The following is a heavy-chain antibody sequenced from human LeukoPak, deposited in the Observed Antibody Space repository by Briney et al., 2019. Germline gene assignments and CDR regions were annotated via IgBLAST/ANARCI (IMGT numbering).Heavy chain of an antibody. Sequence: GGSLRLSCAASGFTFSSYAMHWVRQAPGKGLEWVTFIQYDGTNKYYADSVKGRFTISRDNSKNTLYLQMNSLRAEDTAVYYCARDYNWSGYYQVYYFDYWGQGTLVTVSS. D-gene: IGHD3-3*01. CDR3: ARDYNWSGYYQVYYFDY. CDR1: GFTFSSYA. V-gene: IGHV3-30*02. J-gene: IGHJ4*02. CDR2: IQYDGTNK.